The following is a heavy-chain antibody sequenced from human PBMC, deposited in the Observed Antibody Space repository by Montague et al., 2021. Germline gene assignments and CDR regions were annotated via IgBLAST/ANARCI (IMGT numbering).Heavy chain of an antibody. CDR3: GRNYWGSIDY. CDR2: MRSSGSP. V-gene: IGHV4-59*02. D-gene: IGHD7-27*01. J-gene: IGHJ4*01. Sequence: SVSGGSVNGYDWNWIRQPPGKGLEWIGYMRSSGSPNYNPSFKSRLAISIDRSRNQFSLGLSFVTAADTAIYFCGRNYWGSIDYWGHGILVAVSS. CDR1: GGSVNGYD.